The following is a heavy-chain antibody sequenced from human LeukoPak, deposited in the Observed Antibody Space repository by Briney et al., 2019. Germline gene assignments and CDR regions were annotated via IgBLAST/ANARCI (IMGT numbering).Heavy chain of an antibody. CDR2: IKQDGSEK. CDR1: GFTFGSYW. D-gene: IGHD2-2*01. CDR3: ARDCSSSTCYRGGFDP. Sequence: QPGGSLRLSCAASGFTFGSYWMSWVRQAPGKGLEWVANIKQDGSEKYYVDSVKGRFTISRDNGKNSLYLQINSLRAEDTAVYYCARDCSSSTCYRGGFDPWGQGTLVTVSS. V-gene: IGHV3-7*01. J-gene: IGHJ5*02.